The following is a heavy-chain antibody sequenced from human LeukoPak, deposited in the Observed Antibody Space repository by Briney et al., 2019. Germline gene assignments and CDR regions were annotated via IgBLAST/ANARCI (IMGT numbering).Heavy chain of an antibody. V-gene: IGHV4-39*01. CDR2: IYYSGST. Sequence: SETLSLTCSVSGGSIGSTSYYWGWIRQPPGKGLEWIGNIYYSGSTYFNPSLKSRVTISVDTSKNQFSLTLSAVAAADPAVYYCASVRRGFGESSKYYSYSSMDVWGIGTTVTISS. J-gene: IGHJ6*03. D-gene: IGHD3-10*01. CDR3: ASVRRGFGESSKYYSYSSMDV. CDR1: GGSIGSTSYY.